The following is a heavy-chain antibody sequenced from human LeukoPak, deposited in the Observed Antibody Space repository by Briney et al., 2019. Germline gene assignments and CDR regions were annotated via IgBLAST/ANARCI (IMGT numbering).Heavy chain of an antibody. J-gene: IGHJ6*04. CDR3: ARGLSVRGVVAATAPRYYYYGMDV. V-gene: IGHV4-34*01. CDR2: INHSGST. Sequence: SETLSLTCAVYGGSFSGYYWSWIRQPPGQGLEWMGEINHSGSTNYTPSIKSRVTISVDTSKNQFSLKLSSVTAADTAVYYCARGLSVRGVVAATAPRYYYYGMDVWGKGTTVTVSS. CDR1: GGSFSGYY. D-gene: IGHD2-15*01.